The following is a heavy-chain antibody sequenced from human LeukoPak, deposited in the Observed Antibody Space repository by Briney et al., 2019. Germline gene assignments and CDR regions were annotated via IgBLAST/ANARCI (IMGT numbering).Heavy chain of an antibody. CDR2: INPNSGGT. V-gene: IGHV1-2*02. CDR3: ERERDIVVVPANWFDP. D-gene: IGHD2-2*01. Sequence: ASVKVSCKASGYTFTGYYMHWVRQAPGQGLEWMGWINPNSGGTNYAQKFQGRVTMTRDTSISTAYMELSRLRSDDTAVYYCERERDIVVVPANWFDPWGQGTLVTVSS. J-gene: IGHJ5*02. CDR1: GYTFTGYY.